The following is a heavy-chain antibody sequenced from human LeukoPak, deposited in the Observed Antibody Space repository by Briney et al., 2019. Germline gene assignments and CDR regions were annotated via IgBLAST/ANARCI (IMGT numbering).Heavy chain of an antibody. J-gene: IGHJ6*03. CDR3: ARVLAADYYYYMDV. V-gene: IGHV3-48*01. D-gene: IGHD2-15*01. Sequence: GGSLRLSCAASGFTFSSNWMRWVGQAQGKGWEGVSYISGSSTTIYYADSVKGRFTFSRDNAENSLYLQMNSLRAEDTAVYYCARVLAADYYYYMDVWGKGTTVTVSS. CDR2: ISGSSTTI. CDR1: GFTFSSNW.